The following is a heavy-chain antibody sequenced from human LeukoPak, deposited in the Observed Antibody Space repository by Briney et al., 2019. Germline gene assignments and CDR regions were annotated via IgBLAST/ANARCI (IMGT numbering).Heavy chain of an antibody. D-gene: IGHD2-2*01. CDR1: GFTFSNAW. Sequence: GGSLRLSCAASGFTFSNAWMSWVRQAPAKGLEWVGRIKSKTDGGTTYYAAPVKGSFTISSDDSKNTLYLQMNSLKTEDTAVYYCTTDIVSIVVVRAAQNWFDPGGQGPLVTVSS. J-gene: IGHJ5*02. V-gene: IGHV3-15*01. CDR2: IKSKTDGGTT. CDR3: TTDIVSIVVVRAAQNWFDP.